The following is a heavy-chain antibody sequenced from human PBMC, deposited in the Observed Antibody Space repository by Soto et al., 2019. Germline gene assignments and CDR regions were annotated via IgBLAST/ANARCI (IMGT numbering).Heavy chain of an antibody. CDR3: ARDRSSIWSIDY. CDR2: ISYDGSNE. CDR1: GFTFSSCG. V-gene: IGHV3-30*03. J-gene: IGHJ4*02. D-gene: IGHD6-13*01. Sequence: QVQLVESGGGVVQPGRSLRLSCATSGFTFSSCGMHWVRQAPGKGLEWVAVISYDGSNEYYADSVKGRFTISRDNSKNTLYLQMNSLRAEDTAVYYCARDRSSIWSIDYWGQGTLVTVSS.